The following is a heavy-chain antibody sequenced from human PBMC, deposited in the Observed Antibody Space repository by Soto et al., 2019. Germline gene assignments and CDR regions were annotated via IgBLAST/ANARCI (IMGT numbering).Heavy chain of an antibody. CDR1: VVKCTSSD. Sequence: SVLIPHRTCVVKCTSSDVGGRRQTHGQRLEWIGWIGVGSGNRHYAQKFQGRVTLTRDTSIATAYLTLTSLTSDDTALYFCAKDLTRQLAYWLDPLGQGTQVTSPQ. CDR3: AKDLTRQLAYWLDP. CDR2: IGVGSGNR. V-gene: IGHV1-58*01. D-gene: IGHD6-6*01. J-gene: IGHJ5*02.